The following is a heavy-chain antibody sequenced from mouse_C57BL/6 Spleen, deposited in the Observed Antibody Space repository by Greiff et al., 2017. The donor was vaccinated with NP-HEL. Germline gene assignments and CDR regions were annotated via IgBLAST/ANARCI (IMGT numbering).Heavy chain of an antibody. V-gene: IGHV5-4*01. Sequence: DVKLVESGGGLVKPGGSLKLSCAASGFTFSSYAMSWVRQTPEKRLEWVATISDGGSYTYYPDNVKGRFTISRDNAKNNLYLQMSHLKSEDTAMYYCARDVYYGKGPYFDYWGQGTTLTVSS. CDR1: GFTFSSYA. D-gene: IGHD2-1*01. CDR3: ARDVYYGKGPYFDY. CDR2: ISDGGSYT. J-gene: IGHJ2*01.